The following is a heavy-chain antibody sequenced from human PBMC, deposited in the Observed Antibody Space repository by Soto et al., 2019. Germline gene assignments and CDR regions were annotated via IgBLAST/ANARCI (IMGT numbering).Heavy chain of an antibody. CDR2: INHSGST. D-gene: IGHD3-10*01. Sequence: PSETLSLTCAVYGVSFIGYYWTWIRQPPGTGLEWIGEINHSGSTNYNPSLKSRVTISVDTSKNQFSLKLTSVTAADTAVYYCARDKITSLFEYWGQAPLVTVSS. CDR3: ARDKITSLFEY. J-gene: IGHJ4*02. CDR1: GVSFIGYY. V-gene: IGHV4-34*01.